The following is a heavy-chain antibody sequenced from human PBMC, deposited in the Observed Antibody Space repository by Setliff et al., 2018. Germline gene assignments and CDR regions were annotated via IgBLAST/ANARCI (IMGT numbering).Heavy chain of an antibody. CDR2: SNHSGNT. Sequence: SETLSLTCSVYGESFSNNYWSWIRQPPGKGLEWIGESNHSGNTTNHPSLKSRLTMSVDTSKNQFSLKLTSVTAADTAVYFCARDNTMVGATDYWGLGTLVTVSS. J-gene: IGHJ4*02. CDR1: GESFSNNY. D-gene: IGHD1-26*01. CDR3: ARDNTMVGATDY. V-gene: IGHV4-34*01.